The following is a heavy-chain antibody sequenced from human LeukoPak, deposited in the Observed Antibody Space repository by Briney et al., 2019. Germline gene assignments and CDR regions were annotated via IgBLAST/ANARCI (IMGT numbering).Heavy chain of an antibody. CDR1: GFTFSNHG. D-gene: IGHD3-10*01. Sequence: PGGSLRLSCAASGFTFSNHGMNWVRQAPGKGLEWVSGISPSGDITYYADSVKGRFTISRDSSKNTVYLQVISLTAEDTAVYYCAKDDAWLRFGEWSQGTLVTVSS. J-gene: IGHJ4*02. CDR3: AKDDAWLRFGE. CDR2: ISPSGDIT. V-gene: IGHV3-23*01.